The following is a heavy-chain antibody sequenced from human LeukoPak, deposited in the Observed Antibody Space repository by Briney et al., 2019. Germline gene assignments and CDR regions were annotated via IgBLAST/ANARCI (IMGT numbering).Heavy chain of an antibody. Sequence: GASVKVSCKASGYTFTSYYMHWVRQAPGQGLEWMGIINPSGGSTSYAQKFQGRVTMTRDTSTSTVYMELSSLRSEDTAAYYCARDSGLYYFDYWGQGTLVTVSS. J-gene: IGHJ4*02. D-gene: IGHD1-26*01. CDR2: INPSGGST. CDR3: ARDSGLYYFDY. V-gene: IGHV1-46*01. CDR1: GYTFTSYY.